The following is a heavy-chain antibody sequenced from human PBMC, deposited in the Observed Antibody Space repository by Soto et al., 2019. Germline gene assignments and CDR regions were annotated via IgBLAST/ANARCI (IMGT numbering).Heavy chain of an antibody. J-gene: IGHJ6*03. CDR1: GFHFSSYS. D-gene: IGHD6-13*01. CDR2: ISSSSSYI. V-gene: IGHV3-21*01. Sequence: GGSLRLSSASSGFHFSSYSMNWVRQAPGKGLEWVSSISSSSSYIYYAGSVKGRFTISRDNAKNSLYLQMNSLRAEDTAVYYCASSESSSWSYYYYYMDVWGKGTTVTVSS. CDR3: ASSESSSWSYYYYYMDV.